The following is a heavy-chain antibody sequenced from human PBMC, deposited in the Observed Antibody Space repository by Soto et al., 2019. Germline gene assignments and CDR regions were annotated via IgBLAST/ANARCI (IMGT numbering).Heavy chain of an antibody. J-gene: IGHJ3*02. CDR1: GGSFSGYY. CDR3: ARADVNEPTAFDI. CDR2: INHSGST. D-gene: IGHD1-1*01. V-gene: IGHV4-34*01. Sequence: SETLSLTCAVYGGSFSGYYWSWIRQPPGKGLEWIGEINHSGSTNYNPSLKSRVTISVDTSKNQFSLKLSSVTAADTAVYYCARADVNEPTAFDIWGQGTMVTVSS.